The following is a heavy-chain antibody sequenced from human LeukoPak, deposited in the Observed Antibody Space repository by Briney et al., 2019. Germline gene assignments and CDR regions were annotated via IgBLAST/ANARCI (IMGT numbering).Heavy chain of an antibody. Sequence: SVKVSCKASGGTFSSYAISWVRQAPGQGLEWMGGIIPIFGTANYAQKFQGRVTITADESTSTAYMELSSLRSEDTAVYYCARVRDNYYGSGSYVDYWGQGTLVTVSS. CDR2: IIPIFGTA. D-gene: IGHD3-10*01. J-gene: IGHJ4*02. V-gene: IGHV1-69*01. CDR3: ARVRDNYYGSGSYVDY. CDR1: GGTFSSYA.